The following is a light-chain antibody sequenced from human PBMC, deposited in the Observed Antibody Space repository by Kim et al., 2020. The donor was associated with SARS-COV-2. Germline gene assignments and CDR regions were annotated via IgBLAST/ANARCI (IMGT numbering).Light chain of an antibody. CDR1: QSINNH. CDR3: QQSYNLPRT. J-gene: IGKJ1*01. V-gene: IGKV1-39*01. CDR2: AAS. Sequence: DIQMTQIPPSLSAYVGDRVTITCRATQSINNHLNWYQQTPGKAPKLLIYAASHLHSGVPSRFSGGRSGTDFTLTISALQPEDFATYYCQQSYNLPRTFGQGTKVDIK.